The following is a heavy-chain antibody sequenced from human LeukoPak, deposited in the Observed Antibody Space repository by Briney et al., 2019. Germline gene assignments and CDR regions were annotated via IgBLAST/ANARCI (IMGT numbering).Heavy chain of an antibody. CDR3: ATDDYRGLGY. V-gene: IGHV3-74*01. CDR1: GITFTTYW. D-gene: IGHD4-11*01. J-gene: IGHJ4*02. CDR2: ITMDGTTT. Sequence: GGSLRLSCVASGITFTTYWMHWVRRAPGKGLEWVSHITMDGTTTTYADSVKGRFTISRDNPKNTVYLQMNNLRAEDTAVYYCATDDYRGLGYWGQGTLVSVSS.